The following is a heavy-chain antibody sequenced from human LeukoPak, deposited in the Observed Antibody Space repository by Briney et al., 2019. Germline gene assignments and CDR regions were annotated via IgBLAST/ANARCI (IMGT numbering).Heavy chain of an antibody. Sequence: ASVKVSRKASGGTFSSYAISWVRQAPGQGLEWMGGIIPIFGTANYAQKFQGRVTITTDESTSTAYMELSSLRSEDTAVYYCARGYCSSTSCYGGAFDIWGQGTTVTVSS. CDR2: IIPIFGTA. CDR1: GGTFSSYA. CDR3: ARGYCSSTSCYGGAFDI. V-gene: IGHV1-69*05. D-gene: IGHD2-2*01. J-gene: IGHJ3*02.